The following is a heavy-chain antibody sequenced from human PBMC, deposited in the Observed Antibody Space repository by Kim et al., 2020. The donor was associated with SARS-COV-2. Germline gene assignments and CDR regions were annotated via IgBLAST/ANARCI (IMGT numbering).Heavy chain of an antibody. CDR3: ARQGSSGSYSNHDHYYYYGMDV. D-gene: IGHD3-10*01. J-gene: IGHJ6*02. V-gene: IGHV5-51*01. Sequence: GESLKISCKGSGYSFTSYWIGWVRQMPGKGLEWMGIIYPGDSDTRYSPSFQGQVTISADKSISTAYLQWSSLKASDTAMYYCARQGSSGSYSNHDHYYYYGMDVWGQGTTVTVSS. CDR2: IYPGDSDT. CDR1: GYSFTSYW.